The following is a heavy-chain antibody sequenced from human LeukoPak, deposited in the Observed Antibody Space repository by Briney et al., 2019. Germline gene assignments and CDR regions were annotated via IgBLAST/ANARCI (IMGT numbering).Heavy chain of an antibody. D-gene: IGHD1-1*01. J-gene: IGHJ4*02. Sequence: SGPTLVNPTQTLTLTCTFSGFSLSTSGVDVGWIRQPPGKALEWLALIYWNDDTRYTPSLKSRLTIAKDSSKNQVVLTMTNMDPVDTATYYCALSTTVGSPFDYWGQGTLVTVSS. CDR1: GFSLSTSGVD. CDR2: IYWNDDT. V-gene: IGHV2-5*01. CDR3: ALSTTVGSPFDY.